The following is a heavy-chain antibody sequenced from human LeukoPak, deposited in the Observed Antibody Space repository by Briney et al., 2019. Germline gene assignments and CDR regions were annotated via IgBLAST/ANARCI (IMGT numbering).Heavy chain of an antibody. CDR1: GYKFTSYW. J-gene: IGHJ4*02. Sequence: NRGESLKISCMGSGYKFTSYWIAWVRQMPGKGLEWMGIIYPSDSDTTYSPSLQGQVTMSADKSIRTAYLHWSSLKASDTAMHYCARLPYYDSSDYGLDSWGQGTMVTVAS. V-gene: IGHV5-51*01. CDR3: ARLPYYDSSDYGLDS. CDR2: IYPSDSDT. D-gene: IGHD3-22*01.